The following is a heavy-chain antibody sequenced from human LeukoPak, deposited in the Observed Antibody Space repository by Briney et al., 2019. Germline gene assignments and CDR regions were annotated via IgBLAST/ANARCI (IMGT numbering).Heavy chain of an antibody. V-gene: IGHV1-2*02. D-gene: IGHD3-22*01. Sequence: RQAPGQGLEWMGWIKPNTGDTNYAQNFQGRVTMTRDTSISTAYMELRSLRSDDTAVYYCARDSAMIVVVSETLDYWGQGTLVTVSS. CDR2: IKPNTGDT. J-gene: IGHJ4*02. CDR3: ARDSAMIVVVSETLDY.